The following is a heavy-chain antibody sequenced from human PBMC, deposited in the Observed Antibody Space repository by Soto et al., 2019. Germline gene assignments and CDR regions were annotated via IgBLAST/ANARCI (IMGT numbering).Heavy chain of an antibody. CDR3: TTGSVEGI. V-gene: IGHV3-15*07. CDR2: IKTSAGGGAT. CDR1: GFSFNEAW. Sequence: EVQLVESAGGLVKPGGSLRLSCVASGFSFNEAWMNWVRQAPGQGLEWVGRIKTSAGGGATNYAAPVQGRFTISRDDSKNTLYLHMNRLRTADTAIYYCTTGSVEGIWGQGTTVIVSS. D-gene: IGHD2-15*01. J-gene: IGHJ6*02.